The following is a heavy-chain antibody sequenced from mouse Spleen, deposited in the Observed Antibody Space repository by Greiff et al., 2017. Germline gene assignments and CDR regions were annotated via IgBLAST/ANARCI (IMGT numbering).Heavy chain of an antibody. CDR3: TTRGGNYVDY. J-gene: IGHJ2*01. CDR1: GFNIKDDY. V-gene: IGHV14-4*01. Sequence: VQLQQSGAELVRPGASVKLSCTASGFNIKDDYMHWVKQRPEQGLEWIGWIDPENGDPEYASKFQGKATITADTSSNTAYLQLSSLTSEDTAVYYCTTRGGNYVDYWGQGTTLTVSS. CDR2: IDPENGDP.